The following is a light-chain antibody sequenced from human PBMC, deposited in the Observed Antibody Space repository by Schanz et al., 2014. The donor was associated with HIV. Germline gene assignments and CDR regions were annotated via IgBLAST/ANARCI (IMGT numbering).Light chain of an antibody. CDR2: EAS. CDR1: HSVSNY. CDR3: QQRSNWVT. Sequence: EIVLTQSPATLSLSPGERATLSCRASHSVSNYLAWYQQKPGQVPRLLIYEASRRATGIPARFSGSGSGTDFTLTISSLEPEDFAVYYCQQRSNWVTFGPGTKVDIK. V-gene: IGKV3-11*01. J-gene: IGKJ3*01.